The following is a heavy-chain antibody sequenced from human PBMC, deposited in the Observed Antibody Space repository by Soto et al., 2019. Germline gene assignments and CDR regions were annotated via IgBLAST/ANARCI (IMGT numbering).Heavy chain of an antibody. D-gene: IGHD6-13*01. CDR3: ARVESSWYSSSWYYFDY. CDR1: GYTFTSYG. J-gene: IGHJ4*02. CDR2: ISAYNGNT. V-gene: IGHV1-18*04. Sequence: ASVKVSFKASGYTFTSYGISWVRQAPGQGLEWMGWISAYNGNTNYAQKLQGRVTMTTDTSTSTAYMELRSLRSDDTAVYYCARVESSWYSSSWYYFDYWGQGTLVTVSS.